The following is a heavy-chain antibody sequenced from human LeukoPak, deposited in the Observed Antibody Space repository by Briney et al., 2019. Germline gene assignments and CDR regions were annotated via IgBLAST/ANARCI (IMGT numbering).Heavy chain of an antibody. V-gene: IGHV3-7*01. CDR1: GFAFGSYY. J-gene: IGHJ4*02. CDR2: IKPDGSEE. CDR3: VRGHYADY. Sequence: PGGSLRLSCAASGFAFGSYYMNSVRQAPGKGLEWVANIKPDGSEENYVDSVRGRFTLSRDNAKNSVYLQMNRLRADDTALYYCVRGHYADYTSQGTLVTVSS.